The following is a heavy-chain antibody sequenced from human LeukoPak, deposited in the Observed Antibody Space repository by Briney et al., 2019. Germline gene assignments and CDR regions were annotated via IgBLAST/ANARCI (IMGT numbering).Heavy chain of an antibody. J-gene: IGHJ4*02. CDR3: ARVLSSYYYDSSGYFDY. V-gene: IGHV1-18*01. CDR2: ISAYNGNT. D-gene: IGHD3-22*01. CDR1: GYTFTSYG. Sequence: GASVKVSCKASGYTFTSYGISWVRQAPGQGLEWMGWISAYNGNTNYAQKLQGRVTMTTDTSTSTAYMELRSLRSDDTAVYYCARVLSSYYYDSSGYFDYWGQGTLVTVSS.